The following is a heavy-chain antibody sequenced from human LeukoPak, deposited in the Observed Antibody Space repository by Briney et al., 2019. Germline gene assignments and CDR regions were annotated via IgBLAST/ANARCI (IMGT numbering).Heavy chain of an antibody. V-gene: IGHV1-2*02. CDR3: ARVRQWLPSFDY. Sequence: ASVKVSCKASGYTFTGYYMHWVRQAPGQGLEWMGWINPNSGGTNYAQKFQGRVTMTTDTSTSTAYMELRSLRSDDTAVYYCARVRQWLPSFDYWGQGTLVTVSS. D-gene: IGHD6-19*01. CDR2: INPNSGGT. J-gene: IGHJ4*02. CDR1: GYTFTGYY.